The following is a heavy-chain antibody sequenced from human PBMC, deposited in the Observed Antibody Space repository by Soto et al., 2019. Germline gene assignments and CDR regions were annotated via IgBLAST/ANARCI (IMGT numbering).Heavy chain of an antibody. V-gene: IGHV4-59*01. J-gene: IGHJ4*02. Sequence: SETLSLTCTVSGGSISSYYWSWIRQPPGKGLEWIGYIYYSGSTNYNPSLKSRVTISVDTSKNQFSLKLSSVTAADTAVYYCARDYGNYFVYWGPAPLISVSS. CDR2: IYYSGST. CDR1: GGSISSYY. D-gene: IGHD4-17*01. CDR3: ARDYGNYFVY.